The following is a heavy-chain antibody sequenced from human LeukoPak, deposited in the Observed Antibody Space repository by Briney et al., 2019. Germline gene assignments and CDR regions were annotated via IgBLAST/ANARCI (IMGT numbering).Heavy chain of an antibody. V-gene: IGHV3-49*03. J-gene: IGHJ4*02. CDR3: TRPYGSGSYYLYYFDY. CDR2: IRSKAYGGTT. D-gene: IGHD3-10*01. CDR1: GFTFGDYA. Sequence: GGSLRLSCTASGFTFGDYAMSWFRQAPGKGLEWVGFIRSKAYGGTTEYAASVKGRFTISRDDSKSIAYLQMNSLKTEYTAVYYCTRPYGSGSYYLYYFDYWGQGTLVTVSS.